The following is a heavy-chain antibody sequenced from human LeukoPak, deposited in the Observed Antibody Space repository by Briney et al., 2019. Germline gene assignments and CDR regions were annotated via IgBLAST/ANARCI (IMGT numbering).Heavy chain of an antibody. V-gene: IGHV3-21*01. CDR2: ISSSSSYI. CDR3: ARDFNPVYDSGDTNLY. J-gene: IGHJ4*02. D-gene: IGHD3-9*01. CDR1: GFTFSSYG. Sequence: PGRSLRLSCAASGFTFSSYGMHWVRQAPGKRLEWVSSISSSSSYIYYADSVKGRFTISRDNAKNSLYLQMNSLRAEDTAVYYCARDFNPVYDSGDTNLYWGQGTLVTVSS.